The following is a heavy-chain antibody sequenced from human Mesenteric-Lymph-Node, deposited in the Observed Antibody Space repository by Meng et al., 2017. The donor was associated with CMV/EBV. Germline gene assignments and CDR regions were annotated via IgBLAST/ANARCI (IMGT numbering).Heavy chain of an antibody. Sequence: GESLKISCAASGFTFSNFAMTWVRQAPGKGLDWVSVISGDGSSTYYADSVKGRFTISRDNSKNTLYLQVNSLRAEDTAVYYCATDDVECTPSSTATCKNALDLWGQGTMVTVS. J-gene: IGHJ3*01. CDR3: ATDDVECTPSSTATCKNALDL. CDR2: ISGDGSST. CDR1: GFTFSNFA. D-gene: IGHD2-2*01. V-gene: IGHV3-23*01.